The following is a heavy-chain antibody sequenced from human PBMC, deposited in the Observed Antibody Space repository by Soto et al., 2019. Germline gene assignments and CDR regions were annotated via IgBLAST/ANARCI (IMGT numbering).Heavy chain of an antibody. CDR2: INPNSGDA. Sequence: QVQLVHSGAELKKPGASVKVSCKASGYTFTAYAMHWVRQAPGQGLEWMGWINPNSGDATYAQKFQGRVTMTMDTSFTTAYRDLSSLIYDDTAVYYCAREASAALALDSWGQGPLVTVSS. CDR3: AREASAALALDS. J-gene: IGHJ4*02. V-gene: IGHV1-2*02. CDR1: GYTFTAYA. D-gene: IGHD6-13*01.